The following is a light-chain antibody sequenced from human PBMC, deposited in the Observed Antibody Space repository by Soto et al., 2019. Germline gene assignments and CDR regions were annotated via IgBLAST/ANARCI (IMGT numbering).Light chain of an antibody. J-gene: IGLJ1*01. Sequence: SYELTQPPSVSVSPGQTASITCSGDKLGDKYACWYQQKPGQSPVLVIYQDSKRPSGIPERFSGSNSGNTATLTISGTQAVDEADYYCQAWDSSTAHYVFGTGTKLTVL. CDR1: KLGDKY. V-gene: IGLV3-1*01. CDR3: QAWDSSTAHYV. CDR2: QDS.